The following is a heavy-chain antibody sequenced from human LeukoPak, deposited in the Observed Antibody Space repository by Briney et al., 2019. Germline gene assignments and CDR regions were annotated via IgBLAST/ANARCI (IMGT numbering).Heavy chain of an antibody. CDR3: ARDAITMVRGAPFDY. V-gene: IGHV3-33*01. CDR1: GFTFSSYG. D-gene: IGHD3-10*01. J-gene: IGHJ4*02. CDR2: IWYDGSNK. Sequence: PGGSLRLSCAASGFTFSSYGMHWVRQAPGKGLEWVAVIWYDGSNKYYADSVKGRFTISRDNSKNTLYLQMNSLRAEDTAVYYCARDAITMVRGAPFDYWGQGTLVTVSS.